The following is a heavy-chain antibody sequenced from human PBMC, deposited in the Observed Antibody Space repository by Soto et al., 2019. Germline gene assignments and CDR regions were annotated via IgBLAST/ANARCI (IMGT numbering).Heavy chain of an antibody. CDR1: GGSISSYY. CDR3: ARLDSPYYYGMDV. J-gene: IGHJ6*02. Sequence: SETLSLTCTVSGGSISSYYWSWVRQPPGKGLEWIGYIYYSGSTNYNPSLKSRVTISVDTSKNQFSLKLSSVTAADTAVYYCARLDSPYYYGMDVWGQGTTVTVSS. V-gene: IGHV4-59*08. CDR2: IYYSGST.